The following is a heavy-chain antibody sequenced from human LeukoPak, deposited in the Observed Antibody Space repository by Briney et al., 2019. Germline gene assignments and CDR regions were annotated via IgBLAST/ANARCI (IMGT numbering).Heavy chain of an antibody. V-gene: IGHV4-39*01. CDR2: IYYSGST. J-gene: IGHJ4*02. CDR3: ARVTTIPGIAVAGPEYYFDY. CDR1: GGSISSSSYY. D-gene: IGHD6-19*01. Sequence: PSETLSLTCTVSGGSISSSSYYWGWIRQPPGKGLEWIGSIYYSGSTYYNPSLKSRVTISVDTSKNQFSLKLSSVTAADTAVYYCARVTTIPGIAVAGPEYYFDYWGQGTLVTVSS.